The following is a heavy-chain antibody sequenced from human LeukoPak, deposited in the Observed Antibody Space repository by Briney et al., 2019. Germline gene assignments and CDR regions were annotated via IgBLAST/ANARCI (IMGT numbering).Heavy chain of an antibody. CDR1: GGSFSGYY. V-gene: IGHV4-34*01. CDR2: INHSGST. CDR3: ARGRHSMIVVVITKPFDY. Sequence: SETQSLTCAVYGGSFSGYYWSWIRQPPGKGLEWIGEINHSGSTNYNPSLKSRVTISVDTSKNQFSLKLSSVTAADTAVYYCARGRHSMIVVVITKPFDYWGQGTLVTVSS. J-gene: IGHJ4*02. D-gene: IGHD3-22*01.